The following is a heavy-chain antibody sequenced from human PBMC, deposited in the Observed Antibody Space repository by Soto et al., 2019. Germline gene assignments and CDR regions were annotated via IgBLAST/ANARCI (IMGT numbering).Heavy chain of an antibody. CDR1: GGSISSSSY. CDR3: RRSSRYSTDV. J-gene: IGHJ6*02. D-gene: IGHD6-13*01. CDR2: IYSIGST. V-gene: IGHV4-39*01. Sequence: QLQLQESGPGLVKPSETLSLTCTVSGGSISSSSYWGWIRQPPGKGLEWIGSIYSIGSTYYNPSLKSRVTISVDTSKNQFSLKLSSVTAADTAVYYCRRSSRYSTDVWGQETTVTVSS.